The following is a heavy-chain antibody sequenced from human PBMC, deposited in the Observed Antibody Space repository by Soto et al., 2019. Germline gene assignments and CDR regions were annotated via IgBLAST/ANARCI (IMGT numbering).Heavy chain of an antibody. J-gene: IGHJ4*02. CDR2: IKSKIDGGTT. CDR1: GFPFDNAW. V-gene: IGHV3-15*01. D-gene: IGHD6-13*01. CDR3: TAVIAPGGTFIPY. Sequence: GDLILSCVSSGFPFDNAWMILVRHAPGKGLESVARIKSKIDGGTTDYAAPVKGTFIVSRDDSKNTLYLQMNSLKTEDTAVYYCTAVIAPGGTFIPYCGQGSLVTVSS.